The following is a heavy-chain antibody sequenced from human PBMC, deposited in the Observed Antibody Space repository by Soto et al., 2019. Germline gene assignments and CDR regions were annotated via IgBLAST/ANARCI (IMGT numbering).Heavy chain of an antibody. D-gene: IGHD2-2*01. J-gene: IGHJ5*02. CDR1: GFTFSSYG. CDR3: ASDHQGYAQTRCNWFDP. V-gene: IGHV3-33*01. Sequence: PGGSLRLSCAASGFTFSSYGMHSVRQAPGKGLEWVAFIWYDGSNKYSADSVKGRFTISRDTSKNTPYLQMNSPRAEDTAVYYCASDHQGYAQTRCNWFDPWRQGTLVTVSS. CDR2: IWYDGSNK.